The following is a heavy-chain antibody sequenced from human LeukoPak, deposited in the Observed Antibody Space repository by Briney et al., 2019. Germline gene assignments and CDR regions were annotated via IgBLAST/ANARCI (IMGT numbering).Heavy chain of an antibody. D-gene: IGHD6-13*01. Sequence: GGSLKLSCAASGFTFSGTAMHWVRQASGKGLEWVGRIRSKANSYATAHAASVKGRFTISRDDSKNTAYLQMNSLKTEDTAVYYCTRQGIAAAGKSYYYGMDVWGQGTTVTVSS. CDR2: IRSKANSYAT. CDR1: GFTFSGTA. J-gene: IGHJ6*02. V-gene: IGHV3-73*01. CDR3: TRQGIAAAGKSYYYGMDV.